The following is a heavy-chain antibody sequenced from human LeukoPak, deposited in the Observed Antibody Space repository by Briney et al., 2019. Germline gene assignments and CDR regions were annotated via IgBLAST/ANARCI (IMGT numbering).Heavy chain of an antibody. CDR1: GYTFTSYY. Sequence: ASVKVSCKASGYTFTSYYMHWVRQAPGQGLEWMGIINPSGGSTSYAQKFQGRVTMTRDMSTSTVYMELSSLRSEDTAVYYCARGSGGTIFGVVISRSKHFDYWGQGTLVTVSS. CDR3: ARGSGGTIFGVVISRSKHFDY. D-gene: IGHD3-3*01. J-gene: IGHJ4*02. V-gene: IGHV1-46*01. CDR2: INPSGGST.